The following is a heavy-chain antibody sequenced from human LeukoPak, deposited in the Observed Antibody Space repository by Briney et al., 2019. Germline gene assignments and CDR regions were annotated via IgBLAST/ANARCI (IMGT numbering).Heavy chain of an antibody. CDR1: GFTFSSYW. CDR3: ARDKSIMITFGGVIVSY. D-gene: IGHD3-16*02. CDR2: IKQDGSEK. J-gene: IGHJ4*02. Sequence: GGSLRLSCAASGFTFSSYWMSWVRQAPGKGLEWVVNIKQDGSEKYYVDSVKGRFTISRDNAKNSLYLQMNSLRAEDTAVYYCARDKSIMITFGGVIVSYWGQGTLVTVSS. V-gene: IGHV3-7*01.